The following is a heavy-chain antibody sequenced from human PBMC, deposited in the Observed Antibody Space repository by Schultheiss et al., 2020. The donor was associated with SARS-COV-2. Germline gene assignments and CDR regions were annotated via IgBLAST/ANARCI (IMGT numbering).Heavy chain of an antibody. CDR2: INHSGSP. V-gene: IGHV4-61*09. J-gene: IGHJ6*02. D-gene: IGHD3-10*01. Sequence: SQTLSLTCTVSGGSISSGGYYWSWIRQPAGKGLEWIGEINHSGSPTYKPSLKGRVTISVDTSKNQFSLKLTSVTAADTAVYYCARGAEGVGDYYYYYGMDVWGQGTTVTVSS. CDR3: ARGAEGVGDYYYYYGMDV. CDR1: GGSISSGGYY.